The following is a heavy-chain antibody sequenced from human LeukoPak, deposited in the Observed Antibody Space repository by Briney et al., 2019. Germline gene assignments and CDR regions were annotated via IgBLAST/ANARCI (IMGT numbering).Heavy chain of an antibody. Sequence: PGRSVRLSCAGSGFTFSSYGMHWVRQAPGKGLEWVAVISYDGGNKYYADSVKGRFTISRDNSKNTLYLQMNSLRAEDTAVYYCAKDELRYFDWLFGHFDYWGQGTLVTVSS. J-gene: IGHJ4*02. D-gene: IGHD3-9*01. CDR3: AKDELRYFDWLFGHFDY. CDR2: ISYDGGNK. CDR1: GFTFSSYG. V-gene: IGHV3-30*18.